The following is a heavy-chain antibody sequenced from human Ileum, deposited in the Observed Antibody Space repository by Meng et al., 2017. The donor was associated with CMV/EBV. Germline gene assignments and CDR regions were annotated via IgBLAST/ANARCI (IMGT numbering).Heavy chain of an antibody. V-gene: IGHV3-74*03. CDR1: GCTFSRYW. CDR2: ITSDGSTT. J-gene: IGHJ4*02. D-gene: IGHD4-17*01. Sequence: LTLSCGASGCTFSRYWLQWVRQALGKGLVWVSHITSDGSTTTYADSVKGRFTISRDNAKNTLYLQMHSLRADDTAVYYCVRDNYGVDYWGQGTLVTVSS. CDR3: VRDNYGVDY.